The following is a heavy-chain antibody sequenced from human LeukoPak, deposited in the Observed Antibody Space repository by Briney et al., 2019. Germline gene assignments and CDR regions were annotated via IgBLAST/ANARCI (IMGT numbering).Heavy chain of an antibody. CDR1: GGSISSSNW. Sequence: SETLSLTCAVSGGSISSSNWWSWVRQPPGKGLEWIGEIYHSGSTNYNPSLKGRVTISVDKSKNQFSLKPSSVTAADTAVYYCARDSQLGTFDYWGQGTLVTVSS. V-gene: IGHV4-4*02. CDR3: ARDSQLGTFDY. J-gene: IGHJ4*02. CDR2: IYHSGST. D-gene: IGHD7-27*01.